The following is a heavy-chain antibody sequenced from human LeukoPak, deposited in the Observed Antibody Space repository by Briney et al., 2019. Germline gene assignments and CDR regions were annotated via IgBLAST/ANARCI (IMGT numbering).Heavy chain of an antibody. V-gene: IGHV4-39*01. CDR2: IYYSGST. CDR3: ARHRGRISSSPDY. CDR1: GFTFSSYAMH. D-gene: IGHD6-6*01. J-gene: IGHJ4*02. Sequence: PGGSLRLSCAASGFTFSSYAMHWVRQAPGKGLEWIGSIYYSGSTYYNPSLKSRVTISVDTSKNQFSLKLSSVTAADTAVYYCARHRGRISSSPDYWGQGTLVTVSS.